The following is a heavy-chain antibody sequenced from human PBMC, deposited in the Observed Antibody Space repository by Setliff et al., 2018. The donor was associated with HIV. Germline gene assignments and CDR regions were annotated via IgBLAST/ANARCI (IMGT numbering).Heavy chain of an antibody. CDR1: GGSIYSGAYY. V-gene: IGHV4-31*03. CDR2: IYYSGDT. Sequence: PSETLSLTCTVSGGSIYSGAYYWAWIRQHPGKGLEWIGHIYYSGDTHYNPSLKSRLTISIDTSANQFSLKLSSVTAADTAVYFCARASYSSSSYDYYIDVWGKGTTVTVSS. D-gene: IGHD6-6*01. J-gene: IGHJ6*03. CDR3: ARASYSSSSYDYYIDV.